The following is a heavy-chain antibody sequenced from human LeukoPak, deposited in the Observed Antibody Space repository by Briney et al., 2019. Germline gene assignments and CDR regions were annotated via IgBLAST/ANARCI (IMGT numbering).Heavy chain of an antibody. D-gene: IGHD2-2*01. CDR2: INHSGST. CDR3: ARAWGPNCSSTSCYRWFDP. CDR1: GGSFSGYY. J-gene: IGHJ5*02. V-gene: IGHV4-34*01. Sequence: SETLPLTCAVYGGSFSGYYWSWIRQPPGKGLEWIGEINHSGSTNYNPSLKSRVTMSVDTSKNQFSLKLSSVTAADTAVYYCARAWGPNCSSTSCYRWFDPWGQGTLVTVSS.